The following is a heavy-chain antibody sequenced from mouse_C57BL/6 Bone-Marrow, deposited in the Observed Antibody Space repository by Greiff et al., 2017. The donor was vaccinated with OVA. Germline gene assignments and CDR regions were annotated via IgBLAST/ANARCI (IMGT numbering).Heavy chain of an antibody. V-gene: IGHV1-54*01. CDR1: GYAFTNYL. CDR2: INPGSGGT. CDR3: ARSGYYYFYAMDY. J-gene: IGHJ4*01. Sequence: LVRPGTSVKVSCKASGYAFTNYLIEWVKQRPGQGLEWIGVINPGSGGTNYNEKFKGKATLTADKSSSTAYMQLSSLTSEDSAVYFCARSGYYYFYAMDYWGQGTSVTVSS. D-gene: IGHD2-1*01.